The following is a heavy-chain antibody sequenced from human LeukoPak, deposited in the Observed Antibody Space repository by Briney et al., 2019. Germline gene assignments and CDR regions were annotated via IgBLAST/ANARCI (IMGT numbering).Heavy chain of an antibody. V-gene: IGHV1-8*02. D-gene: IGHD3-9*01. CDR2: MTPNSGNT. CDR3: AGSLRYFDWLLFGY. J-gene: IGHJ4*02. CDR1: GYTFTSYD. Sequence: ASVKVSCKASGYTFTSYDINWVRQATGQGLEWMGWMTPNSGNTGYAQKFQGRVTMTRNTSISTAYMELSSLRSEDTAVYYCAGSLRYFDWLLFGYWGQGTLVTVSS.